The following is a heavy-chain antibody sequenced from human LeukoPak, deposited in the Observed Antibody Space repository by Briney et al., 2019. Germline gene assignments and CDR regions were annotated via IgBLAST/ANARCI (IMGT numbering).Heavy chain of an antibody. J-gene: IGHJ4*02. Sequence: SETLPLTCTVSGGSISGYYWSWIRQPPGKGLEWIGYIYYSGSTKYNPSLKSRVTISVDASKNQFSLRLSSLTAADTAVYYCARGALDTKTRFDYWGQGTLVTVSS. V-gene: IGHV4-59*01. CDR2: IYYSGST. CDR3: ARGALDTKTRFDY. D-gene: IGHD5-18*01. CDR1: GGSISGYY.